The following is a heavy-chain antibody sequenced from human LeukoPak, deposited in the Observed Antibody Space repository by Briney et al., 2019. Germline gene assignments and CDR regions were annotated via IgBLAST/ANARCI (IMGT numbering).Heavy chain of an antibody. D-gene: IGHD2-15*01. V-gene: IGHV5-10-1*01. CDR1: EYSFTSYG. CDR3: AKFPAQECSGVSCYDYYYSYGMDV. CDR2: IDPSDSYT. Sequence: GGSLKIPCKGSEYSFTSYGISGARQMPGKGLEGMGRIDPSDSYTNNSLSFQGHVTISEAKPISPPYLQWSSLKASDTSMYYCAKFPAQECSGVSCYDYYYSYGMDVWGKGSTVT. J-gene: IGHJ6*04.